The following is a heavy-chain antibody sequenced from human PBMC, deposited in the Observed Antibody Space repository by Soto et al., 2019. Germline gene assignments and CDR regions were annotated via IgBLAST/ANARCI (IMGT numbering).Heavy chain of an antibody. J-gene: IGHJ4*02. Sequence: SLRLSCAASGFTFSSYSMSWVRQAPGKGLEWVSYISSSSSTMYYADSVKGRFTISRDNAKNSLFLQMNSLKTEDTAVYYCTTDDPINKNWGQGTLVTVSS. CDR3: TTDDPINKN. V-gene: IGHV3-48*01. CDR1: GFTFSSYS. CDR2: ISSSSSTM.